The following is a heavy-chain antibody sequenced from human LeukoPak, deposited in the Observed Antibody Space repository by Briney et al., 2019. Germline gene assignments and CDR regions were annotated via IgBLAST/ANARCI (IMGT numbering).Heavy chain of an antibody. CDR2: IYTSPST. D-gene: IGHD3-16*02. J-gene: IGHJ3*02. CDR3: ARDYRDADAFDI. V-gene: IGHV4-61*02. Sequence: TSETLSLTCTVSGGSISTGTYWWSWVRQPGGKGLEWIRRIYTSPSTNYNPSLTSRVTISVDTSKNQFSLKLSSLTAADTAVYYCARDYRDADAFDIWGQGTMVTVSS. CDR1: GGSISTGTYW.